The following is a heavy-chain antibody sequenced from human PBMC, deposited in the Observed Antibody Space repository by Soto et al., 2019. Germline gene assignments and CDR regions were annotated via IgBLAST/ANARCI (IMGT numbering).Heavy chain of an antibody. CDR1: GGSFSGYY. CDR2: INHSGST. V-gene: IGHV4-34*01. J-gene: IGHJ4*02. D-gene: IGHD2-2*01. Sequence: SETLSLTCAVYGGSFSGYYWSWIRQPPGKRLEWIGEINHSGSTNYNPSLKSRVTISVDTSKNQFSLKLSSVTAADTAVYYCARGTVGDIVVVPAQVYFDYWGQGSLVTVSS. CDR3: ARGTVGDIVVVPAQVYFDY.